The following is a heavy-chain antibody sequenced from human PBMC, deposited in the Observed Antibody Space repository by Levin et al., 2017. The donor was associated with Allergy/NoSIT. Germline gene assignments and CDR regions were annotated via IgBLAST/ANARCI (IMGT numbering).Heavy chain of an antibody. CDR3: ATGLVGATWDPYYVGMDV. V-gene: IGHV1-24*01. CDR1: GYTLTELS. Sequence: ASVKVSCKVSGYTLTELSMHWVRQAPGKGLEWMGGFNPEDGETIYAQKFQGRVTMTEDTSTDTAYMELSSLRSEDTAVYYCATGLVGATWDPYYVGMDVWGQGTTVTVSS. D-gene: IGHD1-26*01. J-gene: IGHJ6*02. CDR2: FNPEDGET.